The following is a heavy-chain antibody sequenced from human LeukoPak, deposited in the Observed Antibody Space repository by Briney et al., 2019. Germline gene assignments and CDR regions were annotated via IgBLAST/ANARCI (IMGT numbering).Heavy chain of an antibody. CDR1: GFTFNYAW. Sequence: GGSLRLSCAASGFTFNYAWMSWVRQVPGRGLEWVGQTVSEIDGGTTDYAAPAKGRFTISRDDSKSTLYLQMNSLKIEDTAVYYCTTDEDWNYARKDVWGQGATVIVSS. CDR3: TTDEDWNYARKDV. J-gene: IGHJ6*02. V-gene: IGHV3-15*04. D-gene: IGHD1-7*01. CDR2: TVSEIDGGTT.